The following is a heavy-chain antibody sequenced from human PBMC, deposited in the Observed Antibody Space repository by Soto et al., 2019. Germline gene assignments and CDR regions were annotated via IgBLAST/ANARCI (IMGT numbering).Heavy chain of an antibody. D-gene: IGHD6-13*01. J-gene: IGHJ4*02. CDR2: INHSGST. CDR1: GGSFSGYY. V-gene: IGHV4-34*01. Sequence: SETLSLTCAVYGGSFSGYYWSWIRQPPGKGLEWIGEINHSGSTNYNPSLKSRVTISVDTSKNQFSLKLSSVTAADTAVYYCARVTDQRWQQLPGRRGYYFDYWGQGTLVTVSS. CDR3: ARVTDQRWQQLPGRRGYYFDY.